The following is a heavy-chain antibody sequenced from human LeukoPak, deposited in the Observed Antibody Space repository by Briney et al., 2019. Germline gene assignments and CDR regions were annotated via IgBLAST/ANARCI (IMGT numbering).Heavy chain of an antibody. CDR1: GYTLTELS. CDR2: FDPEDGET. V-gene: IGHV1-24*01. J-gene: IGHJ4*02. CDR3: ATGYIVVVPAAISY. Sequence: ASVKVSCKVSGYTLTELSMHWVRQAPGKGLEWMGGFDPEDGETIYAQKFQGRVTMTEDTSTDTAYMELSSLRSEDTAVYYCATGYIVVVPAAISYWGQRTLVTVSS. D-gene: IGHD2-2*01.